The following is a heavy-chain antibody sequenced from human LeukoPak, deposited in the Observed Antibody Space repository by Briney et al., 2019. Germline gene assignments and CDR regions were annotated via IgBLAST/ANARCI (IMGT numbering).Heavy chain of an antibody. J-gene: IGHJ5*02. CDR2: INPSGGST. CDR3: ARDLFMVRGVMQTWFDP. D-gene: IGHD3-10*01. CDR1: GYTFSSYY. V-gene: IGHV1-46*01. Sequence: ASVKVSCKASGYTFSSYYMHWVRQAPGQGLEWMGIINPSGGSTSYAQKFQGRVTMTLDTSTSTVYMELSSLRSEDTAVYYCARDLFMVRGVMQTWFDPWGQGTPVTVSS.